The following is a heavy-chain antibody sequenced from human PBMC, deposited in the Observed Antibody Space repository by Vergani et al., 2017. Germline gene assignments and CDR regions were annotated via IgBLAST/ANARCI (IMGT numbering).Heavy chain of an antibody. D-gene: IGHD5-24*01. CDR1: GFSFSDHY. J-gene: IGHJ3*02. V-gene: IGHV3-11*01. CDR2: ISNSGNTI. Sequence: QVQLVESGGGLVKPGGSLRLSCAASGFSFSDHYMTWIRQAPGKGREWGSYISNSGNTIEYADSVKGRFSISRDNAKSSLFLQIDSLRAEDTAVYYCARDHRDYNNYPGTFDIWGQGSMVTVSS. CDR3: ARDHRDYNNYPGTFDI.